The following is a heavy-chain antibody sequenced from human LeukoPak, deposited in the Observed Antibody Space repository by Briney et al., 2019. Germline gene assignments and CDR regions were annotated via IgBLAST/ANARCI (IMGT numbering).Heavy chain of an antibody. Sequence: PGGSLRLSCAASGFTFDDYAMHWVRQAPGKGLEWVSGISWNSGSIGYADSVKGRFTISRDNAENSLYLQMNSLRAEDTALYYCAKGDYDILTTIDYWGQGTLVTVSS. CDR2: ISWNSGSI. CDR1: GFTFDDYA. J-gene: IGHJ4*02. V-gene: IGHV3-9*01. D-gene: IGHD3-9*01. CDR3: AKGDYDILTTIDY.